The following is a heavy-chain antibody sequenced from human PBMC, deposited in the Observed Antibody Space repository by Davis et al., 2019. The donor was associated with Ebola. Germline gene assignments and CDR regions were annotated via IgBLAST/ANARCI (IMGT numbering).Heavy chain of an antibody. D-gene: IGHD3-3*01. V-gene: IGHV3-33*03. Sequence: GGSLRLSCVASGFTFDAFGMNWVRQAPGKGLEWVATIWYDESNAYYADSVKGRFTISRDNAKNSLYLQMNSLRAEDTAVYYCARVFGVVTNYGMDVWGQGTTVTVSS. CDR3: ARVFGVVTNYGMDV. J-gene: IGHJ6*02. CDR1: GFTFDAFG. CDR2: IWYDESNA.